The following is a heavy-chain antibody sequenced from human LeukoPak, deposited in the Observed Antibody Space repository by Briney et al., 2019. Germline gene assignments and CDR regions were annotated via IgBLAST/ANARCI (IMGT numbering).Heavy chain of an antibody. V-gene: IGHV4-39*07. CDR3: ARLGRYFDWLLSIPDAFDI. J-gene: IGHJ3*02. D-gene: IGHD3-9*01. Sequence: PSETLSLTCTVSGGSISSSSYYWGWIRQPPGKGLEWIGSIYYSGSTYYNPSLKSRVTISVDTSKNQFSLKLSSVTAADTAVYYCARLGRYFDWLLSIPDAFDIWGQGTMVTVSS. CDR1: GGSISSSSYY. CDR2: IYYSGST.